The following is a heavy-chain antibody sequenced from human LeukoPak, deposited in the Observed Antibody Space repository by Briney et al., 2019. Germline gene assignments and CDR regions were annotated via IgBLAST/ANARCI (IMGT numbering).Heavy chain of an antibody. V-gene: IGHV3-23*01. CDR2: ISGSGGST. CDR1: GFTFSSYA. CDR3: ARAPYDFWSGYPSDGGFDY. Sequence: AGGSLRLSCAASGFTFSSYAMSWVRQAPGKGLEWVSAISGSGGSTYYADSVKGRFTISRDNSKNTLYLQMNSLRAEDTAVYYCARAPYDFWSGYPSDGGFDYWGQGTLVTVSS. J-gene: IGHJ4*02. D-gene: IGHD3-3*01.